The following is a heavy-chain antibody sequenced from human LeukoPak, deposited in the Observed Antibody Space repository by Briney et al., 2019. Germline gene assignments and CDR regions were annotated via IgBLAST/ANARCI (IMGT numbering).Heavy chain of an antibody. CDR2: IYSGGTT. J-gene: IGHJ4*02. D-gene: IGHD6-13*01. Sequence: PGGSLRLSCAASGFTVETNYMGWVRQAPGKGLEWVSLIYSGGTTFYADSVKGRFTISRDNSKNTLYLQMNSLRAEDTAVYYCARVAAAGTEYFDYWGQGTLVTVSS. V-gene: IGHV3-53*01. CDR3: ARVAAAGTEYFDY. CDR1: GFTVETNY.